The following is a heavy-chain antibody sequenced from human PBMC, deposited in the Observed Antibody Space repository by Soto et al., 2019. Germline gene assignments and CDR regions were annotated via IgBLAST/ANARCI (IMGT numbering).Heavy chain of an antibody. CDR3: ALNYGDRPSPFDY. V-gene: IGHV3-30*03. J-gene: IGHJ4*02. D-gene: IGHD4-17*01. Sequence: QVQLVESGGGVVQPGRSLRLSCAASGFTFSSYGMHWVRQAPGKGLEWVAVISYDGSNKYYADSVKGRFTISRDNSKNTLYLQMHSLRAEDTAVYYCALNYGDRPSPFDYWGQGTLVTVSS. CDR1: GFTFSSYG. CDR2: ISYDGSNK.